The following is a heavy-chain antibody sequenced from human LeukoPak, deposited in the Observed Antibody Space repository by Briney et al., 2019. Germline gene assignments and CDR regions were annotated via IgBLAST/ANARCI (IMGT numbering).Heavy chain of an antibody. J-gene: IGHJ4*02. Sequence: GGSLRLSCAASGFTFSSYGMSWVRQAPGKGLEWVSAISGSGGSTYYADSVKGRFTISRDNSKNTLYLQMNSLRAEDTAVYYCAREPGLWFGEPFDYWGQGTLVTVSS. CDR1: GFTFSSYG. D-gene: IGHD3-10*01. V-gene: IGHV3-23*01. CDR3: AREPGLWFGEPFDY. CDR2: ISGSGGST.